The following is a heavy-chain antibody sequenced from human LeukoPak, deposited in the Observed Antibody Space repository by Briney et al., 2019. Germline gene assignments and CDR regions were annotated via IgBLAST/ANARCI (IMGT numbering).Heavy chain of an antibody. Sequence: SETLSLTCTVSGGSISSSSYYWGWIRQPPGKGLEWIGSIYYSGSTYYNPSLKSRVTISVDTSKNQFSLKLSSVTAADTAVYYCARDLVPGRGDAFDIWGQGTMVTVSS. V-gene: IGHV4-39*07. CDR3: ARDLVPGRGDAFDI. CDR1: GGSISSSSYY. J-gene: IGHJ3*02. D-gene: IGHD3-10*01. CDR2: IYYSGST.